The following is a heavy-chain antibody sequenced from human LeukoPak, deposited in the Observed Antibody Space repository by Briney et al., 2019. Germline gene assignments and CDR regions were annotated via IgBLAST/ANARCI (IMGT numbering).Heavy chain of an antibody. CDR2: IKQDGSEK. V-gene: IGHV3-7*01. D-gene: IGHD3-22*01. Sequence: GGSLRLSCAASGFTFSTYWMSWVRQAPGKGLEWVANIKQDGSEKYYVDSVKGRFTISGDNAKNSLYLQMNSLRAEDTAVYYCARDLYRIVVVPHYFDYWGQGTLVTVSS. J-gene: IGHJ4*02. CDR3: ARDLYRIVVVPHYFDY. CDR1: GFTFSTYW.